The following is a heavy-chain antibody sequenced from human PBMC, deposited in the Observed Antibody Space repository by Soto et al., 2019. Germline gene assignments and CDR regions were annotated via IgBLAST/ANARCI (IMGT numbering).Heavy chain of an antibody. V-gene: IGHV1-3*04. Sequence: QVQLVQSGAEVKRPGASVKVSCTASGYTFTYHIVHWIRQAPGQRLEWMGWINTGTGNTKYSQKFQGRVTITRDTSASTAYMELSSLRSEDTAVYYCARRVGQGTIDYWGQGTLVTVPS. CDR2: INTGTGNT. J-gene: IGHJ4*02. CDR3: ARRVGQGTIDY. CDR1: GYTFTYHI. D-gene: IGHD1-26*01.